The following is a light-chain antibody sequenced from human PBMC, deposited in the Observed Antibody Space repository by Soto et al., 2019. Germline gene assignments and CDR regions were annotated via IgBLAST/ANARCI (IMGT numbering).Light chain of an antibody. J-gene: IGLJ2*01. CDR3: AAWDDSLSGVV. V-gene: IGLV1-47*01. CDR2: RHN. CDR1: SSSIGNNY. Sequence: QSVLTQPPSASGTPGQRVTISCSGSSSSIGNNYVFWYQHLPGTAPKLLIYRHNRRPSGVPDRFSGSKSGTSASLAISGLRSEDEANYYCAAWDDSLSGVVFGGGTKLTVL.